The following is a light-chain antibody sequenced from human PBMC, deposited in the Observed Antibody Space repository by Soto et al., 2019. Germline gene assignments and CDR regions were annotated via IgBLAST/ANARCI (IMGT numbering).Light chain of an antibody. CDR3: QNYHSAPWT. J-gene: IGKJ1*01. CDR1: QSVSNNY. Sequence: EIVLTQSPGTLSLSPGERATLSCRASQSVSNNYLAWYQQKPGQAPRLLIYGASNRATGIPDRFSGSGSGTDFTLTISRLEPEDFATYYCQNYHSAPWTFGQGTKVDIK. V-gene: IGKV3-20*01. CDR2: GAS.